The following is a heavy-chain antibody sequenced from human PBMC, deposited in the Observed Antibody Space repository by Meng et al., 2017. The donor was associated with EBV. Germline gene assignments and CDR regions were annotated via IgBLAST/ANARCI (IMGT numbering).Heavy chain of an antibody. D-gene: IGHD1-26*01. CDR1: VGSSSGYY. J-gene: IGHJ5*02. CDR3: ARGGGNRGGIVGATYRLNWFDP. Sequence: QVQLQQGGAGLLKPSETLSLTCAVHVGSSSGYYWSWIRQPPGKGLEWIGEINHSGSTNYNPSLKSRVTISVDTSKNQFSLKLSSVTAADTAVYYCARGGGNRGGIVGATYRLNWFDPWGQGTLVTVSS. CDR2: INHSGST. V-gene: IGHV4-34*01.